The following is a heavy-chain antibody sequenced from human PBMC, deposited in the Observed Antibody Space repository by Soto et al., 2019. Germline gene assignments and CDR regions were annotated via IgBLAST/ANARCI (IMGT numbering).Heavy chain of an antibody. CDR1: GFTFSSYA. CDR2: ISGSGGST. D-gene: IGHD1-26*01. CDR3: AKEGGMIVGATLYYYYGMDV. J-gene: IGHJ6*02. Sequence: EVQLLESGGGLVQPGGSLRLSCAASGFTFSSYAMSWVRQAPGKGLEWVSAISGSGGSTYYADSVKGRFTISRDNSKNTLYLQMNSPRAEDTAVYYCAKEGGMIVGATLYYYYGMDVWGQGTTVTVSS. V-gene: IGHV3-23*01.